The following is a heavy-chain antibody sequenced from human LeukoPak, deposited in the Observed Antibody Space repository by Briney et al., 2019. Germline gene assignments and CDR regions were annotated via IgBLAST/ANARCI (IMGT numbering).Heavy chain of an antibody. CDR1: GFTFDDYA. CDR2: ISGSGGST. J-gene: IGHJ4*02. CDR3: VGIVVASLDY. V-gene: IGHV3-23*01. Sequence: PGGSLRLSCAASGFTFDDYAMHWVRQAPGKGLEWVSAISGSGGSTYYADSVKGRFTISRDNSKNTLYLQMNSLRAEDTAVYYCVGIVVASLDYWGQGTLVTVSS. D-gene: IGHD6-19*01.